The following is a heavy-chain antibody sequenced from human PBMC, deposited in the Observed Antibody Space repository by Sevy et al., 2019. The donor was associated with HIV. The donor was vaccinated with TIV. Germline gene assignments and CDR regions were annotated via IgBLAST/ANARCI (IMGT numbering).Heavy chain of an antibody. V-gene: IGHV3-30-3*01. CDR2: ISYDGSNK. D-gene: IGHD5-18*01. Sequence: GGSLRLSCAAPGFTFSSYAMHWVRQAPGKGLEWVAVISYDGSNKYYADSVKGRFTISRDNSKNTLYLQMNSLRAEDTAVYYCASLSGYSYGPLTGFDYWGQGTLVTVSS. CDR3: ASLSGYSYGPLTGFDY. CDR1: GFTFSSYA. J-gene: IGHJ4*02.